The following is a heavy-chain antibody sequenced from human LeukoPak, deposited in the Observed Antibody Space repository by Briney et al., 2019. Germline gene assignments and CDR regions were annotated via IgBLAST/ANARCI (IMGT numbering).Heavy chain of an antibody. CDR2: VYYSGST. D-gene: IGHD4-11*01. J-gene: IGHJ4*02. CDR1: GGSISSYY. Sequence: PSETLSLTCTVSGGSISSYYWTWIRQPPGKGLEWIGYVYYSGSTSYNPSLKSRLIISVDTSMNQFSLQLSSVTAADTALYYCASGADYSNYYFNYWGQGSLVTVSS. V-gene: IGHV4-59*01. CDR3: ASGADYSNYYFNY.